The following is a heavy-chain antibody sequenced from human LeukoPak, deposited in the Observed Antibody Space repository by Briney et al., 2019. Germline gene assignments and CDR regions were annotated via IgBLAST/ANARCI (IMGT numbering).Heavy chain of an antibody. CDR3: AKDLEVVVVITNDY. CDR2: ISGSGGST. D-gene: IGHD3-22*01. Sequence: PGGSLRLSCAASGFTFSSYAMSWVRQAPGKGLEWVSAISGSGGSTYYADSVKGRFTISRDNSKNTLYLQMNSLRAEDTAVYYCAKDLEVVVVITNDYWGQGTLVTVSS. J-gene: IGHJ4*02. CDR1: GFTFSSYA. V-gene: IGHV3-23*01.